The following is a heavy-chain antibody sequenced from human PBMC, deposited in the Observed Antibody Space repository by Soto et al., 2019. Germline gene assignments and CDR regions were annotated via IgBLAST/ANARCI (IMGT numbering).Heavy chain of an antibody. D-gene: IGHD3-9*01. CDR3: VRDEAHYDILTGSSLGRAFDI. Sequence: QVQLQESGPRLVKPSGTLSLTCVITNASISSSNWWSWVRQTPGKGLEWIGEIYHTGRTNYNPSLKSRVTMSIDKSNNRFSLRLTSLPAADTAVYYCVRDEAHYDILTGSSLGRAFDIWGQGTMVTVSS. J-gene: IGHJ3*02. V-gene: IGHV4-4*02. CDR1: NASISSSNW. CDR2: IYHTGRT.